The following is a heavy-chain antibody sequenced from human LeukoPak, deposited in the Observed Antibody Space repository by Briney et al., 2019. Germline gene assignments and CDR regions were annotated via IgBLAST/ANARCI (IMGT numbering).Heavy chain of an antibody. J-gene: IGHJ4*02. D-gene: IGHD3-16*01. CDR1: GFTFSNAW. CDR2: IKSKSFGGTT. V-gene: IGHV3-15*01. CDR3: TTLGAFDY. Sequence: GSLRLSCTASGFTFSNAWMSWVRQAPGKGLEWVGRIKSKSFGGTTDYAAPVKGRFTISRDDSKNTLYLHMNTLKTEDTATYYCTTLGAFDYWGQGTLVTVSS.